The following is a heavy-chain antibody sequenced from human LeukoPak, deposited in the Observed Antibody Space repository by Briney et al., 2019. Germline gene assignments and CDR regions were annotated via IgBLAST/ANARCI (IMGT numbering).Heavy chain of an antibody. V-gene: IGHV1-69*06. CDR2: IIPIFDTP. Sequence: ASVKVSCKASGDTFSNYAISWLRQAPGQGLEWMGGIIPIFDTPNYAQKFQGRVTITAEKSTSTAYMELSSLRSEDTAVYYCAKDDLAYSSSWHVGYFDYWGQGTLVTVSS. CDR1: GDTFSNYA. J-gene: IGHJ4*02. D-gene: IGHD6-13*01. CDR3: AKDDLAYSSSWHVGYFDY.